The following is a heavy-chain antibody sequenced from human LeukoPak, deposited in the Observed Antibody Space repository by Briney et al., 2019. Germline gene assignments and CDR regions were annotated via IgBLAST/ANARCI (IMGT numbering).Heavy chain of an antibody. Sequence: GSLRLSCAASGFTFSSYAMSWVRQAPGKGLEWIGEINHSGSTNYNPSLKSRVTISVDTSKNQFSLKLSSVTAADTAVYYCARHFGIAAAGYFDYWGQGTLVTVSS. CDR3: ARHFGIAAAGYFDY. D-gene: IGHD6-13*01. CDR1: GFTFSSYA. V-gene: IGHV4-34*01. J-gene: IGHJ4*02. CDR2: INHSGST.